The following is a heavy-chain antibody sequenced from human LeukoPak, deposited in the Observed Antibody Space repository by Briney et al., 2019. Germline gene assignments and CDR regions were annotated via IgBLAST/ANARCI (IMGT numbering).Heavy chain of an antibody. CDR1: GGSFSGYY. V-gene: IGHV4-34*01. CDR3: ARGGDGYNYFDY. Sequence: PSETLSLTCAVYGGSFSGYYWSWIRQPPGKGLEWIGEINHSGSTNYNPSLKSRVTISVDTSKNHFSLKLTSVTAADTAVYYCARGGDGYNYFDYWGQGTLVTVSS. CDR2: INHSGST. J-gene: IGHJ4*02. D-gene: IGHD5-24*01.